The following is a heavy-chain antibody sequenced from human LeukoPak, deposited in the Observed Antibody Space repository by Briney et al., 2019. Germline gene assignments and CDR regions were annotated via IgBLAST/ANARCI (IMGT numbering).Heavy chain of an antibody. CDR1: GGTFISYA. D-gene: IGHD2/OR15-2a*01. V-gene: IGHV1-8*02. CDR2: MNPKSGNT. Sequence: ASVKVSCKASGGTFISYAISWVRQATGQGLEWMGWMNPKSGNTLYAQKFQGRVTMTRNTSISTAYMELSSVRSEDTAVYYCARFLKNPVNRRGPANYYMDVWGKGTTVTISS. J-gene: IGHJ6*03. CDR3: ARFLKNPVNRRGPANYYMDV.